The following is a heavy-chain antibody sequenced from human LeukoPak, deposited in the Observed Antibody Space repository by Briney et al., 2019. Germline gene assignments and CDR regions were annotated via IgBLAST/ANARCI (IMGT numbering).Heavy chain of an antibody. D-gene: IGHD6-13*01. CDR2: ISWDGGST. J-gene: IGHJ6*03. Sequence: GGSLRLSCAASGFTFDDYTMHWVRQAPGKGLEWVSLISWDGGSTYYADSVKGRFTISRDNSKNSLYLQMNSLRTEDTALYYCAKDVGGIAAAGGYYMDVWGKGTTVTVSS. V-gene: IGHV3-43*01. CDR1: GFTFDDYT. CDR3: AKDVGGIAAAGGYYMDV.